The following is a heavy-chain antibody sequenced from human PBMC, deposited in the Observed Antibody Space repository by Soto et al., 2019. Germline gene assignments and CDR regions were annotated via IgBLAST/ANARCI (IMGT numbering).Heavy chain of an antibody. CDR3: ARTKVAGTPHWYFDL. V-gene: IGHV1-69*12. CDR1: GGTFSSYA. J-gene: IGHJ2*01. D-gene: IGHD6-19*01. CDR2: IIPIFGTA. Sequence: QVQLVQSGAEVKKPGSSVKVSCKASGGTFSSYAISWVRQAIGQGLEWMGGIIPIFGTANYAQKFQGRVTITADESTSTAFMELSSLRSEDTAVYYCARTKVAGTPHWYFDLWGRGTLVTVSS.